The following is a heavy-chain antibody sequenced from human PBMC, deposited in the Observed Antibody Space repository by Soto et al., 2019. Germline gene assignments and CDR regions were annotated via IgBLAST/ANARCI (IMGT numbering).Heavy chain of an antibody. CDR3: ARDKITGLFDY. J-gene: IGHJ4*02. Sequence: PSETLSLTCAVYGGSCSGYYCSWTRQPPGTGLEWIGEINHSGSTNYNPSLKSRVTISVDTSKNQFSLKLTSVTAADTAVYYCARDKITGLFDYWGQGTLVTVSS. CDR2: INHSGST. D-gene: IGHD2-8*02. CDR1: GGSCSGYY. V-gene: IGHV4-34*01.